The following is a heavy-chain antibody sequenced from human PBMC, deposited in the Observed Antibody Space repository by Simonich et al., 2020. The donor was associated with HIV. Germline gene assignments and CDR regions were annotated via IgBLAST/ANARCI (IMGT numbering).Heavy chain of an antibody. Sequence: QVQLVQSGAEVKKPGSSVKVSCKASGGTFSSFAISWVRQAPGLGLEWVGGIIPIFGTAKYAQMFQGRVTITADESTSTAYMELSSLRSEDTGIYYCARKGGGRGVYYFDYWGQRTLVTVSS. J-gene: IGHJ4*02. CDR1: GGTFSSFA. CDR3: ARKGGGRGVYYFDY. D-gene: IGHD3-10*01. CDR2: IIPIFGTA. V-gene: IGHV1-69*13.